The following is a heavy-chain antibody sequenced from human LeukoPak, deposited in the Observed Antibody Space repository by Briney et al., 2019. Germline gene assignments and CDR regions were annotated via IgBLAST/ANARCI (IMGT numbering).Heavy chain of an antibody. J-gene: IGHJ6*03. CDR2: IYTSGST. CDR3: ARRPYYYGSGSYYYYYMDV. Sequence: SQTLSLTCTVSGGSISSGSYYWSWIRQPAGKGLEWIGRIYTSGSTNYNPSLKSRVTISVDTSKNQFSLKLSSVTAADTAVYYCARRPYYYGSGSYYYYYMDVWGKGTTVTVSS. CDR1: GGSISSGSYY. D-gene: IGHD3-10*01. V-gene: IGHV4-61*02.